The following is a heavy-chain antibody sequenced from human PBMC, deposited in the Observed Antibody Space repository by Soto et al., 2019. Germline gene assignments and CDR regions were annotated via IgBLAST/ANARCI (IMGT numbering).Heavy chain of an antibody. V-gene: IGHV4-34*01. CDR3: ARAAPIKRYYYDSSALLRHYFAY. CDR1: GGSFSGYY. Sequence: LSLTCAVYGGSFSGYYWSWIRQPPGKGLEWIGEINHSGSTNYNPSLKSRVTISVDTSKNQFSLKLSSVTAADTAVYYCARAAPIKRYYYDSSALLRHYFAYWGQGTLVTVSS. CDR2: INHSGST. J-gene: IGHJ4*02. D-gene: IGHD3-22*01.